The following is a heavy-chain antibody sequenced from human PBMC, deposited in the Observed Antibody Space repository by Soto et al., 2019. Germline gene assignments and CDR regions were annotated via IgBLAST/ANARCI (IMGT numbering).Heavy chain of an antibody. D-gene: IGHD3-22*01. CDR1: GGSXSRSNG. Sequence: SETPSLPCAVAGGSXSRSNGRHWVRQPPGKGLEWIGEIYHSGSTNYNPSLKSRVTISVDTSKNQFSLQLNSVTPEDTALYYCASSDRSGFGFDYWGQGTLVTVSS. J-gene: IGHJ4*02. CDR2: IYHSGST. V-gene: IGHV4-4*02. CDR3: ASSDRSGFGFDY.